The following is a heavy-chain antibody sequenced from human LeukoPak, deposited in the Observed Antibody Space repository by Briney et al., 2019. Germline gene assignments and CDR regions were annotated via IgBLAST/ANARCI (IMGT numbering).Heavy chain of an antibody. J-gene: IGHJ6*02. CDR2: IYSGGTT. V-gene: IGHV3-53*05. CDR3: AKESQAWNYYYYGMDV. Sequence: GGSLRLSCAASGFIVSSNYMSWVRQAPGKGLEWVSVIYSGGTTYYADSVKGRFTISRDNSKNTVYLQMNSLRAEDTAVYYCAKESQAWNYYYYGMDVWGQGTTVTVSS. CDR1: GFIVSSNY.